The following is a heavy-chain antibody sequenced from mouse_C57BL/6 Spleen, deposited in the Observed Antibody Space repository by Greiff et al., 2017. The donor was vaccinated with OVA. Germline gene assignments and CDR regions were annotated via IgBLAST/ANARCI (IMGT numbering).Heavy chain of an antibody. Sequence: VQLQQSGPELVKPGASVKISCKASGYAFSSSWMNWVKQRPGKGLEWIGRIYPGDGDTNYNGKFKGKATLTADKSSSTAYMQLSSLTSEDSAVYFCARAQAAYYFDYWGQGTTLTVSS. CDR3: ARAQAAYYFDY. J-gene: IGHJ2*01. CDR2: IYPGDGDT. D-gene: IGHD3-2*02. CDR1: GYAFSSSW. V-gene: IGHV1-82*01.